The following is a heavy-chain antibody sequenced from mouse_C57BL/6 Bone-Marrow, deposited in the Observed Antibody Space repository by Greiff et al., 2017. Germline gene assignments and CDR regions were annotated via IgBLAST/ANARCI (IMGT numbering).Heavy chain of an antibody. CDR1: GYTFTSYW. V-gene: IGHV1-69*01. D-gene: IGHD2-4*01. Sequence: VQLQQPGAELVMPWASVKLSCKASGYTFTSYWMHWVKQRPGQGLEWIGEIDPSDSYTNYNQKFKGKSTLTVDKSSSTAYMQLSSLTSEDSAVYYCARRMITTYYAMDYWGQGTSVTVSS. CDR3: ARRMITTYYAMDY. CDR2: IDPSDSYT. J-gene: IGHJ4*01.